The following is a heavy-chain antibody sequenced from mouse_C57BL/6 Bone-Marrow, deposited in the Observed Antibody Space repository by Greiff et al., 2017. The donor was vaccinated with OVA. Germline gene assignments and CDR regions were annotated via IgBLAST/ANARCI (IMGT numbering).Heavy chain of an antibody. CDR3: TRRAYYGYDGFAY. Sequence: VQLQESGAELVRPGASVTLSCKASGYTFTDYEMHWVKQTPVHGLEWIGAIDPETGGTAYNQKFKGKAILTADKSSSTAYMELRSLTSEDSAVYYCTRRAYYGYDGFAYWGQGTLVTVSA. CDR1: GYTFTDYE. D-gene: IGHD2-9*01. CDR2: IDPETGGT. V-gene: IGHV1-15*01. J-gene: IGHJ3*01.